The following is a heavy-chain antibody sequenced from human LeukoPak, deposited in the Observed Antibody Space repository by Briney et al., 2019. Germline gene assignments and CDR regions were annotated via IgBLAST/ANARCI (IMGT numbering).Heavy chain of an antibody. CDR1: GFTFGDYV. CDR3: AREPRGYDRHPMDV. D-gene: IGHD5-12*01. CDR2: IKQDGSEK. V-gene: IGHV3-7*03. J-gene: IGHJ6*04. Sequence: GGSLRLSCTASGFTFGDYVMSWVRQAPGKGLEWVANIKQDGSEKYYVDSVKGRFTISRDNAKNSLYLQMNSLRAEDTALYYCAREPRGYDRHPMDVWGKGTTVTVSS.